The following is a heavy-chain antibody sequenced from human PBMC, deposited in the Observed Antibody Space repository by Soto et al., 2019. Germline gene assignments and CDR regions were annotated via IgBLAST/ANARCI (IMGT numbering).Heavy chain of an antibody. CDR1: GGSVSSGSYY. CDR2: IYYSGST. Sequence: QVQLQESGPGLVKPSETLSLTCTVSGGSVSSGSYYWSWIRQPPGKGLEYIGFIYYSGSTNYNPSLKRRATMSVDMSKNQFSLRLTSVTAADTAVYYCARGVGIQLWLSQYCFDCWGQGTLVAVSS. D-gene: IGHD5-18*01. V-gene: IGHV4-61*01. CDR3: ARGVGIQLWLSQYCFDC. J-gene: IGHJ4*02.